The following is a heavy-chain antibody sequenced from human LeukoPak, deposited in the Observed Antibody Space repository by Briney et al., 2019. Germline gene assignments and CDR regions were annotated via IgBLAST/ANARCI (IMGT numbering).Heavy chain of an antibody. CDR2: ISGSGGST. D-gene: IGHD6-13*01. CDR1: GFTFSSYA. J-gene: IGHJ4*02. CDR3: VKDFWGNLFAAAGEDY. V-gene: IGHV3-23*01. Sequence: GGSLRLSCAASGFTFSSYAMHWVRQAPGKGLEWVSAISGSGGSTYYADSVKGRFTISRDNSKNTLYLQMNSLRAEDTAVYYCVKDFWGNLFAAAGEDYWGQGTLVTVSS.